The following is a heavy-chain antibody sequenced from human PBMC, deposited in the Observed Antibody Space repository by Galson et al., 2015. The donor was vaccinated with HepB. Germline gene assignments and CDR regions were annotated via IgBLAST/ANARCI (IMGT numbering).Heavy chain of an antibody. CDR2: IIPIFGTA. J-gene: IGHJ6*02. CDR3: ARDGCSGGSCYDYYGMDV. D-gene: IGHD2-15*01. CDR1: GGTFSSYA. V-gene: IGHV1-69*13. Sequence: SVKVSCKASGGTFSSYAISWVRQAPGQGLEWMGGIIPIFGTANYAQKFQGRVTITADESTSTAYMELSSLRSEDTAVYYCARDGCSGGSCYDYYGMDVWGQGTTVTVSS.